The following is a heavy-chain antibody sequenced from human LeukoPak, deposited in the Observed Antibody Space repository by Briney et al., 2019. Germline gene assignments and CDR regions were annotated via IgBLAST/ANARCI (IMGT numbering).Heavy chain of an antibody. D-gene: IGHD3-3*01. CDR3: AKDGGGSLEWLPPMDV. CDR2: ITGSGAST. Sequence: GGSLRLSCAASGFTFSSHAMGWVRQAPGKGLEWVSSITGSGASTYYGDSVKGRFTISRDNSKNTLYLQMNRLRAEDTAVYYCAKDGGGSLEWLPPMDVWGQRTTVTVSS. CDR1: GFTFSSHA. J-gene: IGHJ6*02. V-gene: IGHV3-23*01.